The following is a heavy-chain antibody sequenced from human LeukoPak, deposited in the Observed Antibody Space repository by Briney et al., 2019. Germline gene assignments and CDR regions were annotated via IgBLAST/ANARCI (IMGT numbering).Heavy chain of an antibody. J-gene: IGHJ2*01. CDR3: ATGVVPAAMGIPDWYFDL. D-gene: IGHD2-2*01. Sequence: LQSLCLTSAVSVGSLSSGGSYCGWIRQPPGDGMGWIGYIYHSGSTYYNPSLKSRVTISVDRSKNQFSLKLSSVTAADTAVYYCATGVVPAAMGIPDWYFDLWGRGTLVTVSS. CDR1: VGSLSSGGSY. CDR2: IYHSGST. V-gene: IGHV4-30-2*01.